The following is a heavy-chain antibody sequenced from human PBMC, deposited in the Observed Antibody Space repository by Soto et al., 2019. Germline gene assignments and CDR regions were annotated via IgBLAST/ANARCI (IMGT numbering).Heavy chain of an antibody. D-gene: IGHD6-19*01. CDR2: ISWNSGSI. Sequence: GGSLRLSCAASGFTFDDYAMHWVRQAPGKGLEWVSGISWNSGSIGYADSVKGRFTISRDNAKNSLYLQMNSLRAEDTALYYCAKSVVAGTGEAFDIWGQGTMVTVSS. CDR1: GFTFDDYA. CDR3: AKSVVAGTGEAFDI. J-gene: IGHJ3*02. V-gene: IGHV3-9*01.